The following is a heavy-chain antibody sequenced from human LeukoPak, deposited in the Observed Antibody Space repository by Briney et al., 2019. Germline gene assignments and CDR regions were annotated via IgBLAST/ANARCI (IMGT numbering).Heavy chain of an antibody. Sequence: LRLSCAASGFTFSDYYMSWIRQAPGKGLEWIGYIYYSGSTDYNPSLKSRVTMSVDTSKNQFSLKLSSVTAADTAVYYCATLQSSGYDYSDYWGQGILVTVSS. V-gene: IGHV4-59*08. J-gene: IGHJ4*02. CDR3: ATLQSSGYDYSDY. D-gene: IGHD3-22*01. CDR2: IYYSGST. CDR1: GFTFSDYY.